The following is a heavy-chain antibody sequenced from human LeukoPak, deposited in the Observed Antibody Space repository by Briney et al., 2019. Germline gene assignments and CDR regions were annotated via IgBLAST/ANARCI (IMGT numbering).Heavy chain of an antibody. Sequence: WRSLRLSCAASGFIFSSYGMHWVRQAPGKGLEWVAVTSSDLNVKLYADSVKGRFTISRDNSRSTLYLQMNSLRPEDTAIYYCAREGYYGSGSPPSLYFDYWGQGTLVTVSS. D-gene: IGHD3-10*01. CDR2: TSSDLNVK. V-gene: IGHV3-30*03. CDR1: GFIFSSYG. CDR3: AREGYYGSGSPPSLYFDY. J-gene: IGHJ4*02.